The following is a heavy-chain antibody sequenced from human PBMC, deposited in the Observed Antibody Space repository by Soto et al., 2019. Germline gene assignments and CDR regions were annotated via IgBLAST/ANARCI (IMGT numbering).Heavy chain of an antibody. Sequence: ASVKVSCKASGYSFSDYYIHWVRQAPGQGLEWMGWINPNSGGTNYAQKFQGRVTMTRDTSISTAYMELSSLRSEDTAVYYCARHRDRGYDSSGYLAPLFYWGQGTLVTVSS. V-gene: IGHV1-2*02. CDR3: ARHRDRGYDSSGYLAPLFY. D-gene: IGHD3-22*01. J-gene: IGHJ4*02. CDR2: INPNSGGT. CDR1: GYSFSDYY.